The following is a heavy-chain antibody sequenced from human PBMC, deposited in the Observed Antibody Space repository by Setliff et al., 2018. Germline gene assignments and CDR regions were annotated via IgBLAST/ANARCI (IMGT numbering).Heavy chain of an antibody. CDR1: GFTFSTYR. CDR3: AKGRRGYSGYGNDLDY. Sequence: PGGSLRLSCAASGFTFSTYRMHWVRQAPGKGLEWVSTISGTTGNTYFADSVKGRFTLSRDNSQNTMYLQMNSLRAEDTAVYYCAKGRRGYSGYGNDLDYWGQGTPVTVSS. J-gene: IGHJ4*02. CDR2: ISGTTGNT. V-gene: IGHV3-23*01. D-gene: IGHD5-12*01.